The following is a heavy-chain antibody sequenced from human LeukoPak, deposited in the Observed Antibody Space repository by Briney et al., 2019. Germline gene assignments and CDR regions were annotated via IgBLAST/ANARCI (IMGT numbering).Heavy chain of an antibody. CDR1: GFTFSSYS. CDR2: INWNGGST. D-gene: IGHD1-26*01. J-gene: IGHJ5*02. Sequence: PGGSLRLSCAASGFTFSSYSMNWVRQAPGKGLEWVSGINWNGGSTGYADSVKGRFTISRDNAKNSLYLQMNSLRAEDTALYYCAREVMHSSGDWFDPWGQGTLVTVSS. V-gene: IGHV3-20*04. CDR3: AREVMHSSGDWFDP.